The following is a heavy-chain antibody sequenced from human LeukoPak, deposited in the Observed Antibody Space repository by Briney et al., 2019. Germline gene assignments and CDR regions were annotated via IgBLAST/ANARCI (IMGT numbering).Heavy chain of an antibody. CDR1: GFTFSSYS. V-gene: IGHV3-21*01. D-gene: IGHD6-13*01. CDR3: ARGSSSWYWYFDV. J-gene: IGHJ2*01. CDR2: ISSSSSYI. Sequence: PGGSLRLSCAASGFTFSSYSMNWVRQAPGKGLEWVSSISSSSSYIYYADSVKGRFTISRDNAKNSLYLQMNSLRAEDTAVYYCARGSSSWYWYFDVWGRGTVVTVSS.